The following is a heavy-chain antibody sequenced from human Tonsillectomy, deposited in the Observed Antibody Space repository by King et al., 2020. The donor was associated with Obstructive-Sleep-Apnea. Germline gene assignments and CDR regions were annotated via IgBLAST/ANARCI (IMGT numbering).Heavy chain of an antibody. Sequence: VQLVESGGGLVKPGGSLRLSCAASGFTFSSYSMNWVRQAPGKGLEWVSSISSSSSYIYYADSVKGRFTISRDNAKNSLYLQMNSLRAEDTAVYYCARGPENIVVVVAATVDAFDIWGQGTMVTVSS. CDR1: GFTFSSYS. D-gene: IGHD2-15*01. CDR3: ARGPENIVVVVAATVDAFDI. CDR2: ISSSSSYI. V-gene: IGHV3-21*01. J-gene: IGHJ3*02.